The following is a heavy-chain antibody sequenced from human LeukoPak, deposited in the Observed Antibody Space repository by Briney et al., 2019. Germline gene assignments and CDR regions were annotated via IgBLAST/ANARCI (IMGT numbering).Heavy chain of an antibody. J-gene: IGHJ6*02. CDR3: AKSLAVYYYYGMDV. V-gene: IGHV3-23*01. CDR1: GFTFSTYG. Sequence: GGSLRLSCAASGFTFSTYGMTWVRQAPGKGLEWVSVISGSGDSTYYADSVKGRFTISRDNSKNALYLQMNSLRAEDTAVYYCAKSLAVYYYYGMDVWGQGTTVTVSS. CDR2: ISGSGDST.